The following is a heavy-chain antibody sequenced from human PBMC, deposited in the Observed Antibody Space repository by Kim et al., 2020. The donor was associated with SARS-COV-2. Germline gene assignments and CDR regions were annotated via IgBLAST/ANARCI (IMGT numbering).Heavy chain of an antibody. CDR2: INHSGST. J-gene: IGHJ6*01. CDR3: ARGILDFDCLLRLLLDYYYDGMDV. CDR1: GGTFSGYY. Sequence: SETLSLTCAVYGGTFSGYYWSWIRQPPGKGLEWIGEINHSGSTNYNPYLKSRVTISVDTSKNQFSLKLISVTAADTAVYYCARGILDFDCLLRLLLDYYYDGMDVWGQGTTVTVSS. D-gene: IGHD3-9*01. V-gene: IGHV4-34*01.